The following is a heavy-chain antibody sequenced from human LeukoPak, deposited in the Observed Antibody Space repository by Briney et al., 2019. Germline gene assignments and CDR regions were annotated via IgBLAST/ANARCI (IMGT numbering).Heavy chain of an antibody. CDR2: ISYDGGKE. D-gene: IGHD6-6*01. J-gene: IGHJ5*02. CDR1: GFTFSSYA. V-gene: IGHV3-30-3*01. CDR3: ARDRNSASSNNWFDP. Sequence: GGSLRLSCAASGFTFSSYALHWVRQAPGKGLEWVAVISYDGGKEYYADSVKGRFIISRDNSKNTLYLQMNSLRGEGTDVYYCARDRNSASSNNWFDPWGQGTLVTVSS.